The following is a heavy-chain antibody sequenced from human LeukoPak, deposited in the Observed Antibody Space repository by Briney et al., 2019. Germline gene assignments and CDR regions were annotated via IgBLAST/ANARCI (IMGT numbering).Heavy chain of an antibody. J-gene: IGHJ4*02. D-gene: IGHD2-15*01. V-gene: IGHV3-23*01. Sequence: GGSLRLSCAASGFTFSSYWMSWVRQAPGKGLEWVSAISGSGGSTYYADSVKGRFTISRDNSKNTLYLQMNSLRAEDTAVYFCAKGHCSGGICYFYFFDYWGQGTLVTVSS. CDR1: GFTFSSYW. CDR2: ISGSGGST. CDR3: AKGHCSGGICYFYFFDY.